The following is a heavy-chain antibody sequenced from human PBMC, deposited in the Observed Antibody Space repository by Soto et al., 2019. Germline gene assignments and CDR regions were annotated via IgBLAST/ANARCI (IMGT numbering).Heavy chain of an antibody. V-gene: IGHV3-30-3*01. CDR1: GFTFSSYA. Sequence: GGSLRLSCAASGFTFSSYAMHWVRQAPGKGLEWVAVISYDGSNKYYADSVKGRFTISGDNSKNTLYLQMNSLRAEDTAVYYCASLEPHDAFDIWGQGTMVTVSS. J-gene: IGHJ3*02. CDR3: ASLEPHDAFDI. D-gene: IGHD1-1*01. CDR2: ISYDGSNK.